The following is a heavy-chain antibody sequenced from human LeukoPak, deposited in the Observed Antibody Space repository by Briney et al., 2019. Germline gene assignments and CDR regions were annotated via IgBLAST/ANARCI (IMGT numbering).Heavy chain of an antibody. V-gene: IGHV3-21*01. CDR2: ISSSSSSI. CDR1: GFTFSGYT. CDR3: ARSGYNWNDVIFFDY. J-gene: IGHJ4*02. Sequence: GGSLTLSCAASGFTFSGYTMNWVRQAPGKGLEWVSSISSSSSSIYYADSVKGRFTISRDNAKNSLYLQMNSLRAEGTAVYYCARSGYNWNDVIFFDYWGQGILVTVSS. D-gene: IGHD1-1*01.